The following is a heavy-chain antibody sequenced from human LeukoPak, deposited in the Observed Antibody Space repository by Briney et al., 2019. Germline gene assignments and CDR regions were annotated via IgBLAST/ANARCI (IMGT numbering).Heavy chain of an antibody. V-gene: IGHV1-69*05. D-gene: IGHD3-22*01. CDR2: IIPIFGTA. CDR1: GGTFSSYA. CDR3: VSPAHYYDSSGYFSY. Sequence: ASVKVSCKASGGTFSSYAISWVRQAPGQGLEWMGGIIPIFGTANYAQKFQGRVTITTDESTSTAYMELSSLRSEDTAVYYCVSPAHYYDSSGYFSYWGQGTLVTVSS. J-gene: IGHJ4*02.